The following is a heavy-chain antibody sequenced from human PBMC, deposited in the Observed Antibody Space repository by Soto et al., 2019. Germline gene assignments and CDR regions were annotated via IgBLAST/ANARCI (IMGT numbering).Heavy chain of an antibody. Sequence: GGSLRLSCAASGFTFSSYAMSWVRQAPGKGLEWVSAISGSGGSTYYADSVKGRFTISRDNSKNTLYLQMNSLRAEDTSVYYCAIGLVYCTNGVCYTSYYYYYMDVWGKGTTVTVSS. CDR2: ISGSGGST. D-gene: IGHD2-8*01. CDR1: GFTFSSYA. CDR3: AIGLVYCTNGVCYTSYYYYYMDV. J-gene: IGHJ6*03. V-gene: IGHV3-23*01.